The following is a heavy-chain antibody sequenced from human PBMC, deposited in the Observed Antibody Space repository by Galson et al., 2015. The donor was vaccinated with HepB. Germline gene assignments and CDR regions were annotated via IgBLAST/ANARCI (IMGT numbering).Heavy chain of an antibody. J-gene: IGHJ1*01. Sequence: RQPPGKALEWIGYIYYSGSTTSTNYNPSLKSRLTISLDTSKNQFSLNLYSVTAADTAVYYCATGRILYGSEYWGQGTLVTVSS. V-gene: IGHV4-59*08. D-gene: IGHD3-10*01. CDR2: IYYSGSTTST. CDR3: ATGRILYGSEY.